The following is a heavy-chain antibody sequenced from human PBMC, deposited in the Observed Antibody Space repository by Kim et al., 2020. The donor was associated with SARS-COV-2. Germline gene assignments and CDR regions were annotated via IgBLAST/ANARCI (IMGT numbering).Heavy chain of an antibody. J-gene: IGHJ6*02. Sequence: AQKFQGRVTITADKSTSTAYMELSSLRSEDTAVYYCARMGSSLDYGMDVWGQGTTVTVSS. D-gene: IGHD3-10*01. CDR3: ARMGSSLDYGMDV. V-gene: IGHV1-69*02.